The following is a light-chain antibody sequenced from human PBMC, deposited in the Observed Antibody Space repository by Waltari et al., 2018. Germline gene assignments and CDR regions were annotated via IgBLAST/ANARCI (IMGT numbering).Light chain of an antibody. Sequence: DIQMTQSPSTLSASVGDRVTITCRASQSISSWLAWYQQKPGKAPKLLIYKASSLESGVPSRLSGSGSGTEFTLTISSLQPDDFATYYCQQYNSSPPTFGGGTKVEIK. CDR1: QSISSW. J-gene: IGKJ4*01. CDR3: QQYNSSPPT. V-gene: IGKV1-5*03. CDR2: KAS.